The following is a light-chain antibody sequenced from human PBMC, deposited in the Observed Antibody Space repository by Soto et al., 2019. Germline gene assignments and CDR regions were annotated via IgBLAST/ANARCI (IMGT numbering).Light chain of an antibody. CDR1: QSVSTY. J-gene: IGKJ1*01. Sequence: DIQMTQSPSSLSASVGDRVTIACRASQSVSTYLNWFQQKPGKAPNLLIYGTSSLQSGVSSRFSGSGSGTDFTLTITSLQPEDFATYYCQQTYSTPWTFGPGTKVEIK. CDR3: QQTYSTPWT. V-gene: IGKV1-39*01. CDR2: GTS.